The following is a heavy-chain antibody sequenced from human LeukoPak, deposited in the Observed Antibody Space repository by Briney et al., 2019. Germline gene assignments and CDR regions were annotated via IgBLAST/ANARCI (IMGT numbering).Heavy chain of an antibody. CDR3: VREGDYGDFFYY. J-gene: IGHJ4*02. V-gene: IGHV4-59*01. D-gene: IGHD4-17*01. CDR1: GVSISSYY. CDR2: ISYCGSN. Sequence: PAETLSLTCTVSGVSISSYYWSWIRQPPGKGLEWIGYISYCGSNKYSPSPKSRVTISVDTPKIQFSLKLSSVTAAGTAVYYCVREGDYGDFFYYWGRGTLLTLYS.